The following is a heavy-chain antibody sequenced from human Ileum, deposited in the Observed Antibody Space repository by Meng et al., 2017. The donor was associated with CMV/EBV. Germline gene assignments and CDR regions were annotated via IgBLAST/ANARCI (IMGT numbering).Heavy chain of an antibody. CDR1: GYDFITYG. Sequence: QVQLVQSGSELKEPGASVKVSVKTSGYDFITYGINWVREAPGQRLEWMGWIDTNTGNPTYAQDFTGRFVFSLDTSVSTAYLQISSLRAEDTAVYYCTRGAGAHSSKFDFWGRGTLVTVSS. CDR3: TRGAGAHSSKFDF. D-gene: IGHD6-13*01. CDR2: IDTNTGNP. J-gene: IGHJ4*02. V-gene: IGHV7-4-1*02.